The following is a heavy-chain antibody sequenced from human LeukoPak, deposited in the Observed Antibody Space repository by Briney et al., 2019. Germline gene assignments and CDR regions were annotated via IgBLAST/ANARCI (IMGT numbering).Heavy chain of an antibody. V-gene: IGHV3-74*01. J-gene: IGHJ4*02. CDR3: ARELPFDY. Sequence: PGGSLRLSCAASGFTFSSYWMHWVRQAPGKGLVWVSRISGDGSSTTYPESVKGRFTISRDNAKNTLYLQMNSLRAEDTAVYYCARELPFDYWGQGTLVTVSS. CDR2: ISGDGSST. CDR1: GFTFSSYW.